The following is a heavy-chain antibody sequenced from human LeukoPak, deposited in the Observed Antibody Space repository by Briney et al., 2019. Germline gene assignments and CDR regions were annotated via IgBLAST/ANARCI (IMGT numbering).Heavy chain of an antibody. CDR1: GFTFSSYW. Sequence: TGGPLRLSCAAAGFTFSSYWMNWVRQAPGQRLEWVATIKQDGSEKYYVDSLKGRFTISRDNAKNSLYLQMNNLRAEDTAVYYCATSRTLDHWGQGTLVIVSS. CDR2: IKQDGSEK. CDR3: ATSRTLDH. V-gene: IGHV3-7*05. D-gene: IGHD3-9*01. J-gene: IGHJ1*01.